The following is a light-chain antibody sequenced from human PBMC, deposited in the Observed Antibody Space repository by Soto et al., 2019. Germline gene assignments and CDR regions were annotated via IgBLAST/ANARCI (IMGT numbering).Light chain of an antibody. V-gene: IGKV3-20*01. CDR2: VET. Sequence: EIVLTQSPGTLSLSPVERATLSCRASQSVTSSYLAWYQHKPGQAPSLLIYVETSRANGIPDRLSGSGSGTDFTLTISRLEPEDFAVHYCQQYGSSPPATFGQGTKVEIK. CDR1: QSVTSSY. CDR3: QQYGSSPPAT. J-gene: IGKJ1*01.